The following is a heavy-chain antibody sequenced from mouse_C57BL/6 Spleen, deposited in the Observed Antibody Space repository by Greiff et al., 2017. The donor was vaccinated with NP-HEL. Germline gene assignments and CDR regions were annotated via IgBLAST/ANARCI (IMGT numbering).Heavy chain of an antibody. CDR1: GYSFTGYY. J-gene: IGHJ3*01. Sequence: EVKLEESGPELVKPGASVKISCKASGYSFTGYYMNWVKQSPEKSLEWIGEINPSTGGTTYNQKFKAKATLTVDKSSSTAYMQLKSLTSEDSAVYYCASPDYYPFAYWGQGTLVTVSA. V-gene: IGHV1-42*01. CDR2: INPSTGGT. CDR3: ASPDYYPFAY. D-gene: IGHD1-1*01.